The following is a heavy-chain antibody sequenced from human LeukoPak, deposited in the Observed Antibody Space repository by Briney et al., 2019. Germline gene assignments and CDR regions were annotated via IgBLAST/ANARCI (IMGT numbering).Heavy chain of an antibody. CDR3: ARYSSSWYVLSL. V-gene: IGHV4-38-2*02. CDR2: IYHSGST. J-gene: IGHJ4*02. CDR1: GYSISSGYH. Sequence: SETLSLTCIVSGYSISSGYHWGWTRQPPGKGLEWIASIYHSGSTYYKSSLKSRVTISVDTSKNQFSLKLSSVTAADTAVYFCARYSSSWYVLSLWGQGTLVTVSS. D-gene: IGHD6-13*01.